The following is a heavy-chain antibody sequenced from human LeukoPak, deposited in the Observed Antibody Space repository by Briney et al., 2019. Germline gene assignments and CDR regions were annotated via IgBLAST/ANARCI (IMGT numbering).Heavy chain of an antibody. CDR1: GGSISSSSYY. CDR2: IYYSGST. CDR3: ARHGIAAAGTWGYYFDY. V-gene: IGHV4-39*01. J-gene: IGHJ4*02. Sequence: PSETLSLTCTVSGGSISSSSYYWGWIRQPPGKGLEWIGSIYYSGSTYYNPSLKSRVTISVDTSKNQFSLKLSSVTAADTAVYYCARHGIAAAGTWGYYFDYWGQGTLVTVSS. D-gene: IGHD6-13*01.